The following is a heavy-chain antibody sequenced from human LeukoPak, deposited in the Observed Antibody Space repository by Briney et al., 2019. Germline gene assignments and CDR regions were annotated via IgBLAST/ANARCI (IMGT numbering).Heavy chain of an antibody. V-gene: IGHV4-59*01. D-gene: IGHD3-3*01. J-gene: IGHJ5*02. CDR2: IYYSGST. Sequence: SETLSLTCTVSGGSISSYYWSWIRQPPGKGLEWIGYIYYSGSTNYNPSLKSRVTISVDTSKSQFSLKLSSVTAADTAVYYCARGGYYDFWSGYWNWFDPWGQGTLVTVSS. CDR1: GGSISSYY. CDR3: ARGGYYDFWSGYWNWFDP.